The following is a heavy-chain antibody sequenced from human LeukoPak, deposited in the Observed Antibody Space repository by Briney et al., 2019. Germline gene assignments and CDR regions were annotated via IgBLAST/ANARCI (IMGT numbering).Heavy chain of an antibody. V-gene: IGHV3-64*01. D-gene: IGHD1/OR15-1a*01. CDR2: ISSNGGST. Sequence: HPGGSLRLSCAASGFTFSSYAMHWVRQAPGKGLEYVSAISSNGGSTYYANSVKGRFTISRDNSKNTLYLQMGSLRAEDMAVYYCARDGHGATTPVDYYYYMDVWGKGTTVTISS. CDR3: ARDGHGATTPVDYYYYMDV. CDR1: GFTFSSYA. J-gene: IGHJ6*03.